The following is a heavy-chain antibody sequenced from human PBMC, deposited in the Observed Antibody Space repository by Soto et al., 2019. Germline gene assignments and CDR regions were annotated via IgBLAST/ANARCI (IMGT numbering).Heavy chain of an antibody. V-gene: IGHV3-9*01. CDR2: ISWNSDRI. CDR1: GFTFDDYA. CDR3: AKGTGPGWFDT. J-gene: IGHJ5*02. Sequence: EVQLVESGGGLVQPGRSLRLSCAASGFTFDDYAMHWVRQAPGKGLAWVSGISWNSDRIGYADSVKGRFTISRDNAKNSLYLQMNSLRAEDTALYYCAKGTGPGWFDTWGQVTLVTVSS.